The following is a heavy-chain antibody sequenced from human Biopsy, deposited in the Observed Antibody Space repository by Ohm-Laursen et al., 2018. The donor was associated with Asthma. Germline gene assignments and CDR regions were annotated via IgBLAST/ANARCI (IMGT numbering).Heavy chain of an antibody. J-gene: IGHJ6*02. CDR3: ASFEVVTAILPMDV. D-gene: IGHD2-21*02. CDR2: LTYDGSNK. CDR1: GFTFRSYG. V-gene: IGHV3-30*03. Sequence: SLRLSCAASGFTFRSYGMHWVRQAPGKGLEWVAFLTYDGSNKYYGDSVKGRFTISRDNSKNTLYLQMDSLRAEDTAVYYCASFEVVTAILPMDVWGQGTTVTVSS.